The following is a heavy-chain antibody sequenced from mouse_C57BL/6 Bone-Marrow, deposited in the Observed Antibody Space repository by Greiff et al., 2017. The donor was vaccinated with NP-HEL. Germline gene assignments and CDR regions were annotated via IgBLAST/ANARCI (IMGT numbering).Heavy chain of an antibody. Sequence: EVKVVESGGGLVKPGGSLKLSCAASGFTFSDYGMHWVRQAPEKGLEWVAYISSGSSTIYYADTVKGRFTISRDNAKNTLFLQMTSLRSEDTAMYYCARRQLRLRSFDYWGQGTTLTVSS. J-gene: IGHJ2*01. CDR1: GFTFSDYG. CDR2: ISSGSSTI. CDR3: ARRQLRLRSFDY. V-gene: IGHV5-17*01. D-gene: IGHD3-2*02.